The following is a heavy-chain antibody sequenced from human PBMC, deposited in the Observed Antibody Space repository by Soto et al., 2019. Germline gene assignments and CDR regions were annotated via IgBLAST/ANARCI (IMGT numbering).Heavy chain of an antibody. V-gene: IGHV4-59*01. D-gene: IGHD3-22*01. CDR2: IYYSGST. Sequence: NPSETLSLTCTVSGGSISSYYWSWIRQPPGKGLEWIGYIYYSGSTNYNPSLKSRVTISVDTSKNQFSLKLSSVTAADTAVYYCAGRASRYYYDSSGYFDYWGQGTLVTVSS. J-gene: IGHJ4*02. CDR1: GGSISSYY. CDR3: AGRASRYYYDSSGYFDY.